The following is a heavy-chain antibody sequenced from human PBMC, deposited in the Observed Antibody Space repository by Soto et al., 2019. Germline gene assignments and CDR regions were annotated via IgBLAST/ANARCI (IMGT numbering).Heavy chain of an antibody. CDR1: GITFSGHS. CDR3: ARSLYLGWQAYYYISMDV. Sequence: EVQLVESGGGLVKPGESLRLSCAASGITFSGHSMNWVRQAPGKGLEWVSSISESSSYKYYADSVKGRFNTSRYNAKNSLYLQMNSLRPDDTGVYYCARSLYLGWQAYYYISMDVWGQGTTVTVSS. CDR2: ISESSSYK. J-gene: IGHJ6*02. D-gene: IGHD1-26*01. V-gene: IGHV3-21*01.